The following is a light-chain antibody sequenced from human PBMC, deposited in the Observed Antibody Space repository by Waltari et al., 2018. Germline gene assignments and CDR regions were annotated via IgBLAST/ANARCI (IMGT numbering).Light chain of an antibody. J-gene: IGLJ2*01. CDR1: SRDVGHRQL. CDR2: EVS. Sequence: QSALTQPASVSGSPGQSITISCTGTSRDVGHRQLVSWYQQHPGKVPKWMIYEVSERPSGVSSRFSGSRSGNTASLTISGLQAEDEADYYCCSYGGGTTFVVFGGGTKLTVL. V-gene: IGLV2-23*02. CDR3: CSYGGGTTFVV.